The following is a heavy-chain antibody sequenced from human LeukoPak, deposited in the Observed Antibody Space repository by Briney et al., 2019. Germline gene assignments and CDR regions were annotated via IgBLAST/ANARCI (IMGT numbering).Heavy chain of an antibody. CDR2: IYNSGHT. CDR3: ARAAVTTSRYFQH. Sequence: SQTLSLTCAVSGGPISSGGYSWSWIRQPPGKGLEWIGYIYNSGHTNYNPSLKSRVTISEDTSKNQLSLKLSSVTAADTAVYYCARAAVTTSRYFQHWGQGTLVTVSS. CDR1: GGPISSGGYS. D-gene: IGHD4-17*01. V-gene: IGHV4-30-4*07. J-gene: IGHJ1*01.